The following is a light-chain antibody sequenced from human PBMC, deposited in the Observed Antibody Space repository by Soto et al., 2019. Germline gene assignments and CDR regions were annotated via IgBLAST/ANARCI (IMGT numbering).Light chain of an antibody. CDR2: NEN. CDR1: SSNIGSNP. Sequence: QSVLTQPPSASGTPGQRVTISCSGSSSNIGSNPVNWYQQFPGVAPKLLIYNENQRPSGVPDRFSGSKSGTSASLAISGLQSEDEAEYYCSAWDDRLNGYVFATGTKVTVL. V-gene: IGLV1-44*01. CDR3: SAWDDRLNGYV. J-gene: IGLJ1*01.